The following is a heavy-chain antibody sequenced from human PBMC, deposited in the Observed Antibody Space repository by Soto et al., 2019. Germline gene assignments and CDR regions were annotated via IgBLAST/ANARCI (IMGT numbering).Heavy chain of an antibody. CDR1: GYTFTSYY. D-gene: IGHD3-10*01. V-gene: IGHV1-46*03. J-gene: IGHJ4*02. Sequence: ASVQVSCTASGYTFTSYYMHWVRQAPGQGLEWMGIINPSGGSTTYAQNFQGRVTMTRDTSTSTVYMELSSLRSEDTAVYYCSRVDPGETSPFDHWGQGTLVTVSS. CDR3: SRVDPGETSPFDH. CDR2: INPSGGST.